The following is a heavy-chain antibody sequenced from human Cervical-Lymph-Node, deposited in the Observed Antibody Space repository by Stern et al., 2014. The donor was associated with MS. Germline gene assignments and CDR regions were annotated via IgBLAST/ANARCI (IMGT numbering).Heavy chain of an antibody. D-gene: IGHD3-22*01. CDR3: ARATFDDSSAYFQYYFDH. CDR1: GYTFTTYY. V-gene: IGHV1-46*03. CDR2: INPSGGKT. J-gene: IGHJ4*02. Sequence: DQLVESGAEVRKPGASVKVSCKASGYTFTTYYMHWVRQAPGQGLEWMGVINPSGGKTNYAQKFQGRVTMTRDTSTSTVYMELSSLRSEATAMYYCARATFDDSSAYFQYYFDHWGQGTLVTVSS.